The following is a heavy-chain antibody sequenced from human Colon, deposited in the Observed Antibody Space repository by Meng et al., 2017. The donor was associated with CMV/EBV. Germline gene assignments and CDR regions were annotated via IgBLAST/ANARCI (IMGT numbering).Heavy chain of an antibody. Sequence: SVKVSCKASGPTFNSYTISWVRQAPGQGLEWVGRILPVLGKPAYAQGLQGRITITADKSTSTVYMELSSLASEDTAVYYCAVRLTIFGVDHWGQGTLVTVSS. D-gene: IGHD3-3*01. CDR3: AVRLTIFGVDH. V-gene: IGHV1-69*02. J-gene: IGHJ4*02. CDR1: GPTFNSYT. CDR2: ILPVLGKP.